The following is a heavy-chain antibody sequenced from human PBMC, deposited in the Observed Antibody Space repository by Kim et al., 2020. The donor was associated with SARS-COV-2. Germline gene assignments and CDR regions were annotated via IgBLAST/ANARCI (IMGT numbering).Heavy chain of an antibody. D-gene: IGHD6-19*01. J-gene: IGHJ4*02. CDR2: INPNSGGT. CDR1: GYTFTGYY. V-gene: IGHV1-2*02. CDR3: ARVTGIAVAAQGY. Sequence: ASVKVSCKASGYTFTGYYMHWVRQAPGQGLEWMGWINPNSGGTNYAQKFQGRVTMTRDTSISTAYMELSRLRSDDTAVYYCARVTGIAVAAQGYWGQGTLVTVSS.